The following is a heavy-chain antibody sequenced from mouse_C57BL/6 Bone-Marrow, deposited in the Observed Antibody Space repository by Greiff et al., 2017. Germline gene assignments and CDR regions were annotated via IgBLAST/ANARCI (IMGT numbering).Heavy chain of an antibody. CDR3: ARGWYYCDY. V-gene: IGHV1-76*01. D-gene: IGHD2-3*01. CDR1: GYTFTDYY. J-gene: IGHJ2*01. Sequence: QVQLQQSGAELVRPGASVKLSCKASGYTFTDYYINWVKQRPGQGLEWIARIYPGSGNTYYNEKFKGKATLTAEKSSSTAYMQLSSLTSEDSAVYFCARGWYYCDYWGQGTTLTVSS. CDR2: IYPGSGNT.